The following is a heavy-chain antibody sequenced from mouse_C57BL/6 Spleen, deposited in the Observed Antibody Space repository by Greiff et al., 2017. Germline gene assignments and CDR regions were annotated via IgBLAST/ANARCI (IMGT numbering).Heavy chain of an antibody. J-gene: IGHJ2*01. D-gene: IGHD2-5*01. Sequence: QVQLQQSGPELVKPGASVKISCKASGYAFSSSWMNWVKQRPGKGLEWIGRIYPGDGDTNYNGKFKGKATLTADKSSSTAYMQLSSLTSEDSAVYFCANSKGYFDYWGQGTTLTVSS. CDR3: ANSKGYFDY. CDR2: IYPGDGDT. CDR1: GYAFSSSW. V-gene: IGHV1-82*01.